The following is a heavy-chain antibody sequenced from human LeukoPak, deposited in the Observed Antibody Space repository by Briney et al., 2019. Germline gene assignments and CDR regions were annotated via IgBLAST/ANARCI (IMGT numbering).Heavy chain of an antibody. CDR1: GFTFDDYT. V-gene: IGHV3-43*01. CDR2: ISWHGSTT. J-gene: IGHJ4*02. D-gene: IGHD3-22*01. CDR3: AKDIGDSIGYNYFDS. Sequence: GGSLRLSCAASGFTFDDYTMHWVRRAPGKGLEWVSVISWHGSTTKYADSVRGRFAISRDNRKNSLSLQMNSLRPEDTALYYCAKDIGDSIGYNYFDSWGQGTLVTVSS.